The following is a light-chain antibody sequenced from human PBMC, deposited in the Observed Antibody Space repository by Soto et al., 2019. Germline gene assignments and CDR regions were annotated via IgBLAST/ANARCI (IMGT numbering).Light chain of an antibody. V-gene: IGKV1-9*01. CDR3: QQLNSYPLT. CDR2: AAS. CDR1: QAISSY. Sequence: IQLTQSPSSLSASVGDRVTITCQASQAISSYLTWYQQKPGRAPKLLIYAASTLQRGVPSRFSGSGSGTDFTLTIISLQPEDVATYSCQQLNSYPLTFGGGTKVDIK. J-gene: IGKJ4*01.